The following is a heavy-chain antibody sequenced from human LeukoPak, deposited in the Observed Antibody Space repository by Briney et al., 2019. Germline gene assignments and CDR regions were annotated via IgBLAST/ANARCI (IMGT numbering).Heavy chain of an antibody. Sequence: QPGGSLRLSCEAPGFRFSDHRMSWVRQVPGKGLEWVGNINRDGSDRYYVDSVKGRFTISRDNAQNSLYLLMNSLGVDDTALYYCARDPYDRGGYGAFDPWGQGTKVTVSS. CDR2: INRDGSDR. J-gene: IGHJ3*01. CDR3: ARDPYDRGGYGAFDP. CDR1: GFRFSDHR. D-gene: IGHD3-22*01. V-gene: IGHV3-7*01.